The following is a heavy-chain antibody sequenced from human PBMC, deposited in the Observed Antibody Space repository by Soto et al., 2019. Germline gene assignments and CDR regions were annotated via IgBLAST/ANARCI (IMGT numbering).Heavy chain of an antibody. J-gene: IGHJ4*02. D-gene: IGHD2-21*01. CDR1: GYTFTDYA. CDR3: AKGSRMWTPDY. V-gene: IGHV1-3*01. CDR2: IAPGNGNT. Sequence: ASVKVSCKASGYTFTDYAIHWVRQAPGQRLEWMGWIAPGNGNTKYSQNFQGRVTITRDTSATTANMELSSLRSEDTAVYYCAKGSRMWTPDYWGQGTQVTVAS.